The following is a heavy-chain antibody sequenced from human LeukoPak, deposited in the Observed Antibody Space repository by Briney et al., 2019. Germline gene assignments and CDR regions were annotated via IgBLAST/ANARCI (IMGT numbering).Heavy chain of an antibody. CDR2: VSATGGTI. V-gene: IGHV3-48*03. CDR3: AGPYCGGDCYHDAFDI. CDR1: GFTFSSNG. J-gene: IGHJ3*02. Sequence: AGGSLRLSCAASGFTFSSNGMNWVRQAPGKGLEWVSYVSATGGTIYYADSVKGRFTISRDNAKNSLYLQMNSLRAEDTAVYYCAGPYCGGDCYHDAFDIWGQGTMVTVSS. D-gene: IGHD2-21*02.